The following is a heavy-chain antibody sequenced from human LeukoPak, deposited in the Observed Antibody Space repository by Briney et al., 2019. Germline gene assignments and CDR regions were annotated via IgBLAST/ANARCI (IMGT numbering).Heavy chain of an antibody. V-gene: IGHV3-64*01. J-gene: IGHJ6*02. CDR1: GFTFSSYT. CDR2: ISSNSSII. D-gene: IGHD3-16*01. CDR3: ARASMITFGGSYYYYYYGMDV. Sequence: GGSLRLSCAASGFTFSSYTMHWVRQAPGKGLEYVSSISSNSSIIYYVNSVKGRFTISRDNSKNTLYLQMDSLRAEDMAVYYCARASMITFGGSYYYYYYGMDVWGQGTTVTVSS.